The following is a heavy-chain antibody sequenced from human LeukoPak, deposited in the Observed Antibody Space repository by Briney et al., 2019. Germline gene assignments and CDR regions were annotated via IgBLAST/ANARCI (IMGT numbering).Heavy chain of an antibody. CDR2: INHSGSN. Sequence: SETLSLTCAVYGGSFSVYYWSWIRQPPGKALEWIGEINHSGSNNYNPSLKSRVNISVDTSKNQFSLKLSSVTAADTAVYYCARDSSGYSDYWGQGTLVTVSS. D-gene: IGHD3-22*01. CDR1: GGSFSVYY. CDR3: ARDSSGYSDY. V-gene: IGHV4-34*01. J-gene: IGHJ4*02.